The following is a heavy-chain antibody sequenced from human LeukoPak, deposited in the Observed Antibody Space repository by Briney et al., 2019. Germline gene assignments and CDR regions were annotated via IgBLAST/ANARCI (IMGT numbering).Heavy chain of an antibody. J-gene: IGHJ6*02. D-gene: IGHD2-2*01. CDR3: ARDLSYCTITSCSYYYYGMDV. CDR1: GFTFSSYE. Sequence: GGSLRLCCSASGFTFSSYEMNWVRQAPGKGLEWVSYISSSGGTIYYADSVKGRFTISRDNAKNSLYLQMNSLRAEDTAVYYCARDLSYCTITSCSYYYYGMDVWGRGTTVTVSS. CDR2: ISSSGGTI. V-gene: IGHV3-48*03.